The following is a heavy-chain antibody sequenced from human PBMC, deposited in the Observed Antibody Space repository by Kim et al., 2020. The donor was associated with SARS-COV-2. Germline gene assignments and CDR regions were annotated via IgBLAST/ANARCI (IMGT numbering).Heavy chain of an antibody. Sequence: SETLSLTCTVSGGSISSSFNYWGWIRQPPGKGLEWIGSVYHSGSTYDSPFLKSRVTVSVDTSKNVFYLKVTSVTAADTAVYFCARLPPDSSGYDDSWGPGVLFTVSS. CDR2: VYHSGST. D-gene: IGHD3-22*01. V-gene: IGHV4-39*01. CDR3: ARLPPDSSGYDDS. CDR1: GGSISSSFNY. J-gene: IGHJ4*02.